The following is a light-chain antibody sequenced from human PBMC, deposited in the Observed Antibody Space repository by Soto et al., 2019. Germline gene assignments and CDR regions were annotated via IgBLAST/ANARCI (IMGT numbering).Light chain of an antibody. CDR2: HAS. CDR1: QSISNW. V-gene: IGKV1-5*01. J-gene: IGKJ1*01. CDR3: QQYNSYS. Sequence: DIQMTQSPSSVSASVGDRFTITCRASQSISNWLAWYQQKPGTAPKVLIYHASNLQSGVPSRFIVSGSGTEFTLPISSLQPDDFATDYCQQYNSYSFGQGTKVDIK.